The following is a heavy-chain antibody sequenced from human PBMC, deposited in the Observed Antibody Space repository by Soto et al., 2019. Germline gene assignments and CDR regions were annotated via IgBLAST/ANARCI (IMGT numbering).Heavy chain of an antibody. V-gene: IGHV3-33*01. D-gene: IGHD3-16*01. CDR2: VWYDGLEK. CDR3: LNGDYY. J-gene: IGHJ4*02. CDR1: GFTLSGHG. Sequence: SLRLSCATSGFTLSGHGMHWVRQAPGKGLEWVAVVWYDGLEKYYADSVKGRFTISRDNARNSLSLQMNSLRAEDTAVYYCLNGDYYVGPGTLVTVAS.